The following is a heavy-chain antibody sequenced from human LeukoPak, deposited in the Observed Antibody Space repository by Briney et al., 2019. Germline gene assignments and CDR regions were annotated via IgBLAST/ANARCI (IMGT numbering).Heavy chain of an antibody. D-gene: IGHD3-3*01. CDR1: GYTFTSYG. J-gene: IGHJ6*03. CDR2: ISAYNGNT. CDR3: ATEIPRYDYHYYMDV. Sequence: ASVKVSCKASGYTFTSYGISWVRQAPGQGLEWMGWISAYNGNTNYAQKLQGRVTMTTDTSTSTAYMELRSLRSDDTAVYYCATEIPRYDYHYYMDVWGKGTTVTVSS. V-gene: IGHV1-18*01.